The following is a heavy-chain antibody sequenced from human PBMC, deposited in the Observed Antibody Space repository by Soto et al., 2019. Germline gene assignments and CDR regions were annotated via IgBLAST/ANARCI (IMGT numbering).Heavy chain of an antibody. CDR2: VYDTGKT. CDR3: ARDSHDDLRYFDWPEWAFDI. D-gene: IGHD3-9*01. J-gene: IGHJ3*02. CDR1: GGSITSYY. V-gene: IGHV4-59*01. Sequence: QVELQESGPGLVKPSETLSLTCTVSGGSITSYYWSWIRQSPGKGLERIGYVYDTGKTNYNPSLESRVTISVDTSKNQLFLNLRSVTSADTAVYYCARDSHDDLRYFDWPEWAFDIWGQGTMVTVSS.